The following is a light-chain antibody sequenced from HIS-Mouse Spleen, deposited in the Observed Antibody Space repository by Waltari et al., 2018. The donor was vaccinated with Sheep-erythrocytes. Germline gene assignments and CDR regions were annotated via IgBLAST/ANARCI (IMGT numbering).Light chain of an antibody. CDR2: DVS. Sequence: QSALTQPRSVSGSPGQSVTISCTGTSSDVGCYNYVPWYQQHPGKAPKLMIYDVSKRPSGVPDRFSGYKSGNTASLTISGLQAEDEADYYCCSYAGSYNHVFATGTKVTVL. CDR1: SSDVGCYNY. J-gene: IGLJ1*01. V-gene: IGLV2-11*01. CDR3: CSYAGSYNHV.